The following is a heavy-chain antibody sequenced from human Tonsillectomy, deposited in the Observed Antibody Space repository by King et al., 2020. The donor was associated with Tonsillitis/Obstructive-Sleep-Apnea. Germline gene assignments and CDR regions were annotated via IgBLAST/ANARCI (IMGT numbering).Heavy chain of an antibody. CDR1: GFTFSSYA. V-gene: IGHV3-30*01. CDR2: ISYDGSNK. J-gene: IGHJ5*02. Sequence: VQLVESGGGVVQPGRSLRLSCAASGFTFSSYAMHWVRQAPGKGLEWVAVISYDGSNKYYADSVKGRFTISRDNSKNTLYLQMNSLRAEATAVYYCASSGTPLYYDFWSGYYGWFDPWGQGTLVTVSS. D-gene: IGHD3-3*01. CDR3: ASSGTPLYYDFWSGYYGWFDP.